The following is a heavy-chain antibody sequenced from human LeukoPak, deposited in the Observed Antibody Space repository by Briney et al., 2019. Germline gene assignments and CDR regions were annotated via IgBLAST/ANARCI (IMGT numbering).Heavy chain of an antibody. CDR2: IYYSGST. Sequence: SETLSLTCTVSGGSISSSSYYWGWIRQPPGKGLEWIGSIYYSGSTYYNPSLKSRVTISVDTSKNQFSLKLSSVTAADTAVYYCARLLGSYCGGDCYSGDDYWGQGTLVTVSS. D-gene: IGHD2-21*02. CDR3: ARLLGSYCGGDCYSGDDY. CDR1: GGSISSSSYY. J-gene: IGHJ4*02. V-gene: IGHV4-39*01.